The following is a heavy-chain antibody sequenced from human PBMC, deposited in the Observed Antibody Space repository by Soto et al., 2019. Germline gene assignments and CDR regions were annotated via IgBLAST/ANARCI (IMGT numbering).Heavy chain of an antibody. Sequence: PGGSLRLSCAASGFIFTDYSMTWIRQAPGKGLEWVSYISNGDETTQYADSVKGRFTVSRDNAKKVLFLQMSSLRVDDTAVSYCARDPKRRDCYNFDYWGRGALVTVSS. CDR1: GFIFTDYS. V-gene: IGHV3-11*01. J-gene: IGHJ4*02. CDR3: ARDPKRRDCYNFDY. CDR2: ISNGDETT. D-gene: IGHD2-21*01.